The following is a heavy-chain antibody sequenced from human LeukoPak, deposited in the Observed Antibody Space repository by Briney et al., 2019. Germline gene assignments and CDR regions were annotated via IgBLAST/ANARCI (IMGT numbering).Heavy chain of an antibody. CDR3: ARASVPYSSGWYILDY. CDR1: GDSVSSNSAA. CDR2: TYYRSKWYN. D-gene: IGHD6-19*01. J-gene: IGHJ4*02. Sequence: SQTLSLTCAISGDSVSSNSAAWNWIRQPPSRGLEWLGRTYYRSKWYNDYAVSVKSRITINPDTSKNQFSLQLNSVTPEDTAVYYCARASVPYSSGWYILDYWGQGTLVTVSS. V-gene: IGHV6-1*01.